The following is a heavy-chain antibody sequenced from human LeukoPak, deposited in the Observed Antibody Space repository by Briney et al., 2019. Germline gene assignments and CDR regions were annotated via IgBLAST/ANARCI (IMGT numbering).Heavy chain of an antibody. CDR2: INHSGST. J-gene: IGHJ4*02. Sequence: SETLSLTCAVYGGSFSGYYWSWIRQPPGKGLEWIGEINHSGSTNSNPSLKSRVTISVDTSKNQFSLKLSSVTAADTAVYYCARHRFASPLDSWGQGTLVTVSS. V-gene: IGHV4-34*01. CDR3: ARHRFASPLDS. D-gene: IGHD2-21*01. CDR1: GGSFSGYY.